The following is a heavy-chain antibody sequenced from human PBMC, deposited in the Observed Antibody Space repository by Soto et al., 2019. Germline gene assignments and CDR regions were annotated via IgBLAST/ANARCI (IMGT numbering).Heavy chain of an antibody. CDR3: ARVLYSSGWGNLDY. V-gene: IGHV3-30-3*01. D-gene: IGHD6-19*01. CDR1: GFTFSNYT. J-gene: IGHJ4*02. Sequence: GGSLRLSSAASGFTFSNYTMHWVRQAPAKGLEWGAVIAYDGSKKYYADSVKGLFTISRDNSKNTLYLQMNSLRAEDTAVYYCARVLYSSGWGNLDYCGQGPQVTVSS. CDR2: IAYDGSKK.